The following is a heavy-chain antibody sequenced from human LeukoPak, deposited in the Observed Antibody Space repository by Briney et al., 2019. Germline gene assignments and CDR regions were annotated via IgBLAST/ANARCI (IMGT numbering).Heavy chain of an antibody. CDR3: ARNYYDFWSGYHYYFDY. Sequence: GASVKVSCKASGYTFTGYYMHRVRQAPGQGLEWMGWINPNSGGTNYAQKFQGRVTMTRDTSISTAYMELSRLRSDDTAVYYCARNYYDFWSGYHYYFDYWGQGTLVTVSS. CDR2: INPNSGGT. V-gene: IGHV1-2*02. D-gene: IGHD3-3*01. CDR1: GYTFTGYY. J-gene: IGHJ4*02.